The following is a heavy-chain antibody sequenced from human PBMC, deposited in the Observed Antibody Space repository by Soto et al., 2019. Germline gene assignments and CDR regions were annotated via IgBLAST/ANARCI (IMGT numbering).Heavy chain of an antibody. D-gene: IGHD3-10*01. CDR1: GGSISSGGYY. CDR2: IYYSGST. CDR3: ARERNLWFGADP. Sequence: SETLSLTCTVSGGSISSGGYYWSWIRQHPGKGLEWIGYIYYSGSTNYNPSLKSRVTISVDTSKNQFSLKLSSVTAADTAVYYCARERNLWFGADPWGQGTLVTVSS. J-gene: IGHJ5*02. V-gene: IGHV4-61*08.